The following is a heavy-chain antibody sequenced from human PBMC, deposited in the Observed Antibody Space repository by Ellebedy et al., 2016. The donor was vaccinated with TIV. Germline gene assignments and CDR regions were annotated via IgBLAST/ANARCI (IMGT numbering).Heavy chain of an antibody. D-gene: IGHD2-2*01. J-gene: IGHJ4*02. CDR3: AKGRGGGSDTSTPRYYFDY. V-gene: IGHV3-23*05. CDR2: IFCSGS. Sequence: PGGSLRLSCAASGFTFSPYAMSWVRQAPGKGLEWVSGIFCSGSQKYADSVEGRFIVTRDNSKKTLYSQMNSLRGEDTAVYYCAKGRGGGSDTSTPRYYFDYWGLGTLVTVSS. CDR1: GFTFSPYA.